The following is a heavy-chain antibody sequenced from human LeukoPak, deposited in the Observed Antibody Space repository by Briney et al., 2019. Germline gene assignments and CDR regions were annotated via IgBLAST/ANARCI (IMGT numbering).Heavy chain of an antibody. CDR1: GYSFTNYW. V-gene: IGHV5-51*01. Sequence: GESLKISCKGSGYSFTNYWIGWVRQMPGKGLEWMGIIYPGDSDTRYSPSFQGQVTISADKSISTAYLQWSSLKASDTAMYYCARRKDDSSGYYLYYFDYWGQGTLVTVSS. CDR3: ARRKDDSSGYYLYYFDY. D-gene: IGHD3-22*01. CDR2: IYPGDSDT. J-gene: IGHJ4*02.